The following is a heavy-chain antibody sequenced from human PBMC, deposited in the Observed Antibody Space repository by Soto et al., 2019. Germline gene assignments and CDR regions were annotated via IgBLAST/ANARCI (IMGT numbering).Heavy chain of an antibody. D-gene: IGHD3-22*01. CDR1: GFTFSSYS. Sequence: PGGSLRLSCAASGFTFSSYSMNWVRQAPGKGLEWVSSISRRSTFIYYADSLKGRFTVSRDDAKNSLYLQMNSLRAEDTAVYYCARDLDVTMITPGLDYWGQGTRVTVSS. J-gene: IGHJ4*02. V-gene: IGHV3-21*01. CDR3: ARDLDVTMITPGLDY. CDR2: ISRRSTFI.